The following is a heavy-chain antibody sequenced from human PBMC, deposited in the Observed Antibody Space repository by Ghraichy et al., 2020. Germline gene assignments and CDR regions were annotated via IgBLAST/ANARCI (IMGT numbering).Heavy chain of an antibody. D-gene: IGHD3-10*01. V-gene: IGHV3-48*02. CDR3: ARDLITMVRGAPDY. CDR1: GFTFSSYS. Sequence: GGSLRLSCAASGFTFSSYSMNWVRQAPGKGLEWVSYISSSSTTIYYADSVKGRFTISRDNAKNSLYLQMNSLRDEDTAVYYCARDLITMVRGAPDYWGQGTLVTVSS. J-gene: IGHJ4*02. CDR2: ISSSSTTI.